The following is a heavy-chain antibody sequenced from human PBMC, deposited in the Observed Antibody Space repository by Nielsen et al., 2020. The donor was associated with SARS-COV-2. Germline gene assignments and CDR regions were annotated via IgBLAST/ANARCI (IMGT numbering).Heavy chain of an antibody. V-gene: IGHV3-7*01. J-gene: IGHJ6*02. D-gene: IGHD3-3*01. CDR1: GFSFETYW. CDR2: MKQDGSVE. CDR3: ARDSEAIFGVVITTPYYGMDV. Sequence: GGSLRLSCAASGFSFETYWMQWVRQAPGKGLEWVANMKQDGSVENYMDSVKGRFTIFRDNGGKSLYLQMNSLRAEDTAVYYCARDSEAIFGVVITTPYYGMDVWGQGTTVTVSS.